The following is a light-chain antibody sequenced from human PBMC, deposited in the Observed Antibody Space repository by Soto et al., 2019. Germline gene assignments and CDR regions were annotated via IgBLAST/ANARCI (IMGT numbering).Light chain of an antibody. CDR3: QQSYSNLET. Sequence: DIQMSQSPSSLSASVGDRVTITCRASQSISSYLNWYQQKRGQPPKLLIYAASSLQSGVPSRFSGRGSGTDFTLTISSLQTEDFATYYCQQSYSNLETFGQGTKVDIK. CDR1: QSISSY. J-gene: IGKJ1*01. V-gene: IGKV1-39*01. CDR2: AAS.